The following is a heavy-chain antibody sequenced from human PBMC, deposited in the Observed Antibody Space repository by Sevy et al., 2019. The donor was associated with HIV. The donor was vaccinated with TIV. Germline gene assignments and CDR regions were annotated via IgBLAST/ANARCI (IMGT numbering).Heavy chain of an antibody. Sequence: GGSLRLSCAASGFTFDDYGMSWVRQAPGKGLEWVSGINWNGGSTGYADSVKGRFTNSRDNAKNSLYLQMNSLRAEDTALYYCARVLVVVTALRTFDAFDIWGQGTMVTVSS. V-gene: IGHV3-20*04. CDR3: ARVLVVVTALRTFDAFDI. CDR1: GFTFDDYG. CDR2: INWNGGST. J-gene: IGHJ3*02. D-gene: IGHD2-21*02.